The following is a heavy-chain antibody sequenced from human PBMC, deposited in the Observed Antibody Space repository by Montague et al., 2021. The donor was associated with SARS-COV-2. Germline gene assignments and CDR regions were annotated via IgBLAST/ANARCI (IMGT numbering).Heavy chain of an antibody. CDR1: GASITSTNYY. Sequence: SETLSLTCTVSGASITSTNYYWGWIRQPPGKGLEWIGNLYSPGSAYYNPSLKSRVTISIDTSKNQFSLKLTSVTAADTAVYYCARGAPGYWGQGTLVTVSS. CDR3: ARGAPGY. V-gene: IGHV4-39*07. CDR2: LYSPGSA. D-gene: IGHD1-1*01. J-gene: IGHJ4*02.